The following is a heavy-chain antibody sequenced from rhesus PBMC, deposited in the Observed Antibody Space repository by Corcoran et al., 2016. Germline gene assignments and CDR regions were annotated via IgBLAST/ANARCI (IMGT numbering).Heavy chain of an antibody. J-gene: IGHJ5-1*01. Sequence: QVQLQESGPGLVKPSETLPLTCAVSGAAISSNYWSRIRQAPGKGLGWIGRIDGSGGSTDYNPSLTSRVTITLDTSKNHFALKLSAVTAADTAVYYCTYQGYSNPRYNRFDVWGAGVLVTVSS. D-gene: IGHD5-24*01. CDR2: IDGSGGST. V-gene: IGHV4S2*01. CDR1: GAAISSNY. CDR3: TYQGYSNPRYNRFDV.